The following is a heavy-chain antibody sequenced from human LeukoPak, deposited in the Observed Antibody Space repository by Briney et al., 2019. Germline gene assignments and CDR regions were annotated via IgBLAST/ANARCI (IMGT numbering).Heavy chain of an antibody. CDR3: ARDLVYCSGGSCYSNNWFDP. CDR1: GGSISSYY. Sequence: PSETLFLTCTVSGGSISSYYWSWIRQPAGKGLEWIGRIYTSGSTNYNPSLKSRVTISVDKSKNQFSLKLSSVTAADTAVYYCARDLVYCSGGSCYSNNWFDPWGQGTLVTVSS. J-gene: IGHJ5*02. D-gene: IGHD2-15*01. V-gene: IGHV4-4*07. CDR2: IYTSGST.